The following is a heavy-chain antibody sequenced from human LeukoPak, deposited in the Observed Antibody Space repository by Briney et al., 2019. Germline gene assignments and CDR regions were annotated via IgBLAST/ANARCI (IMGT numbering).Heavy chain of an antibody. J-gene: IGHJ6*03. V-gene: IGHV7-4-1*02. CDR1: GYTFTSYA. D-gene: IGHD6-19*01. Sequence: GESLKISCKGSGYTFTSYAMNWVRQAPGQGLEWMGWINTNTGNPTYAQGFTGRFVFSLDTSVSTAYLQISSLKAEDTAVYYCARAESSGPLDTYYYYYMDVWGKGTTVTVSS. CDR2: INTNTGNP. CDR3: ARAESSGPLDTYYYYYMDV.